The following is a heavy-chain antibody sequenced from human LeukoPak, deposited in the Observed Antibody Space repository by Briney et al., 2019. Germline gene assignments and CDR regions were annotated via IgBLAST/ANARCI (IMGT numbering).Heavy chain of an antibody. CDR3: ARTARYCSAGSCYSTFDY. CDR2: IIPIFGTV. V-gene: IGHV1-69*01. D-gene: IGHD2-15*01. Sequence: SVKVSCKASGGTFSSYAISWVRQAPGQGLEWMGGIIPIFGTVNYAQKFQGRVTITADESTSTAYMELSSLRSEDTAVYYCARTARYCSAGSCYSTFDYWGQGTLVTVSS. J-gene: IGHJ4*02. CDR1: GGTFSSYA.